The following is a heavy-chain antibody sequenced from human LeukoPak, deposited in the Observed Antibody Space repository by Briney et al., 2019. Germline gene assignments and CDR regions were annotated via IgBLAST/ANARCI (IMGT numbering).Heavy chain of an antibody. J-gene: IGHJ1*01. D-gene: IGHD1-26*01. V-gene: IGHV3-53*01. CDR1: GFTVSANY. CDR3: ARLYSGSHSIRL. Sequence: GGSLRLSCAVSGFTVSANYMSWVRQAPGRGLEWVSVIYHVGDTFYADSVKGRFTISRDNSNNTLHLQMNNLRADDTAMYYCARLYSGSHSIRLWGQGTQVTVSS. CDR2: IYHVGDT.